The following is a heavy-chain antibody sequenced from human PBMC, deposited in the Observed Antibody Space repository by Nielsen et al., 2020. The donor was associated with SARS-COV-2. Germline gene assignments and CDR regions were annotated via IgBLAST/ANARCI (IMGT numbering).Heavy chain of an antibody. CDR3: ARVASGVVPGPLGIGMWYSYYYMDV. CDR1: GYTFTIHG. Sequence: ASVKVSCKVSGYTFTIHGISWVRQAPGQGLEWMGRISANNGNVKYAQNLQGRVTMTTDASTRTVYMELRRLRSDDTAVYYCARVASGVVPGPLGIGMWYSYYYMDVWGKGTTVTVSS. D-gene: IGHD2-2*01. J-gene: IGHJ6*03. CDR2: ISANNGNV. V-gene: IGHV1-18*04.